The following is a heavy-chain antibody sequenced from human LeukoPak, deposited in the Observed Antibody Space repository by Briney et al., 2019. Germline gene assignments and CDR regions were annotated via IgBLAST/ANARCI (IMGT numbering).Heavy chain of an antibody. CDR2: ISGYSGNT. CDR3: ARDGPMEPQGRPNDY. V-gene: IGHV1-18*01. J-gene: IGHJ4*02. CDR1: GYTFSSYG. D-gene: IGHD1-1*01. Sequence: ASVKVSCKASGYTFSSYGISWVRQAPGQGLEWMGWISGYSGNTNHVQKFQGRVTMTTDTSTSTAYMELRSLRSDDTALYYCARDGPMEPQGRPNDYWGQGTLVTVSS.